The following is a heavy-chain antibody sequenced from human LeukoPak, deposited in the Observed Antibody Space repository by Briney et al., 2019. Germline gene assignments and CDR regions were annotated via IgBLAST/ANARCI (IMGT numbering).Heavy chain of an antibody. V-gene: IGHV4-38-2*02. CDR1: GYSISSGYY. D-gene: IGHD2-21*02. J-gene: IGHJ5*02. CDR3: AREQVHGDCPPP. Sequence: SETLSLTCAVSGYSISSGYYWGWIRQPPGKGLEWIGSIYHSGSTYYNPSLKSRVTISVDTSKNQFSLKLSSVTAADTAVYYCAREQVHGDCPPPWGQGTLVTVSS. CDR2: IYHSGST.